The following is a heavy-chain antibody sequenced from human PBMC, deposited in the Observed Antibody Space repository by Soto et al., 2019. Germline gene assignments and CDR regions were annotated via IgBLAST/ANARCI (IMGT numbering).Heavy chain of an antibody. CDR1: GYTFTSYD. Sequence: XXQSGAEVXKPGASVKVSCKASGYTFTSYDINWVRQATGQGLEWMGWMNPNSGNTGYAQKFQGRVTMTRNTSISTAYMELSSLRSEDTAVYYCARHPPFYYYYYMDVWGKGTTVTVSS. J-gene: IGHJ6*03. CDR2: MNPNSGNT. V-gene: IGHV1-8*01. CDR3: ARHPPFYYYYYMDV.